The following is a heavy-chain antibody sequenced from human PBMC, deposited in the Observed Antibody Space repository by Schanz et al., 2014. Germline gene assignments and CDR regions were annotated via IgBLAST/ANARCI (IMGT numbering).Heavy chain of an antibody. V-gene: IGHV3-48*01. D-gene: IGHD3-22*01. CDR1: GLIFSTYT. CDR3: ARDYESDLYPPRHDAFDV. J-gene: IGHJ3*01. Sequence: EVQLVESGGGLVRPGGSLRLSCTTSGLIFSTYTLNWVRQAPGKGLEWISYISFSGNTIYYVDSVKGRFTISRDNGKKSLYLQINSWRAEDTAVYFCARDYESDLYPPRHDAFDVWGQGTVVTVSS. CDR2: ISFSGNTI.